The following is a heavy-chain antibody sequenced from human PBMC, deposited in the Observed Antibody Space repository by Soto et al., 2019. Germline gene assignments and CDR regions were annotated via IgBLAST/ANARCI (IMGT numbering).Heavy chain of an antibody. J-gene: IGHJ3*02. CDR1: GGSISSSSYY. CDR2: IYYSGST. Sequence: SETLSLTCTVSGGSISSSSYYWGWIRQPPGKGLEWIGSIYYSGSTYYNPSLKSRVTISVDTSKNQFSLKLSSVTAADTAVYYCARHLSVSDAFDIWGQGTMVTVSS. V-gene: IGHV4-39*01. CDR3: ARHLSVSDAFDI.